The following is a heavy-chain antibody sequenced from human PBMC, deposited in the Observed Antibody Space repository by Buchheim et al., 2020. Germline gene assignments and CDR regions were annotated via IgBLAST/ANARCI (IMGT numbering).Heavy chain of an antibody. CDR3: ASFGDTAMVLGMDV. CDR1: GGSISSGSYY. D-gene: IGHD5-18*01. Sequence: QVQLQESGPGLVKPSQTLSLTCTVSGGSISSGSYYWSWIRQPAGKGLEWIGRIYTSGSTNYNPSLKSRVTIPGATSKNQFSLKLSSVTAADTAVYYCASFGDTAMVLGMDVWGQGTT. V-gene: IGHV4-61*02. CDR2: IYTSGST. J-gene: IGHJ6*02.